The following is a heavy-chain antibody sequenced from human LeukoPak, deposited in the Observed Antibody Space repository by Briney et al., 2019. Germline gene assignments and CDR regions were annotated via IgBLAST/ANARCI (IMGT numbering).Heavy chain of an antibody. CDR2: ISSGGDNT. Sequence: PGGSLRLSCAASGFSFSNYGMSWVRQAPGKGLEWVSSISSGGDNTYYADSVRGRFTISRDNSKNTLYLQLNSLRAEDTAVYYCARDSQGGVIPDYWGQGTLVTVSS. CDR1: GFSFSNYG. J-gene: IGHJ4*02. V-gene: IGHV3-23*01. D-gene: IGHD3-10*01. CDR3: ARDSQGGVIPDY.